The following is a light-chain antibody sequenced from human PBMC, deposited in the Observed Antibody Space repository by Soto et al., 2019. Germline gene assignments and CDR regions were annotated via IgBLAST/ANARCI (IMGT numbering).Light chain of an antibody. CDR1: SSDVGGYNY. CDR3: SSYADNAVV. Sequence: QSALTQPPSASGSPGQSVTISCTGTSSDVGGYNYVSWYQQHPGKAPKLIMSKVSKRPSGVPDRFSGSKSGNTASLTVSGLQAEDEADYYCSSYADNAVVFGGGTKVTVL. V-gene: IGLV2-8*01. CDR2: KVS. J-gene: IGLJ2*01.